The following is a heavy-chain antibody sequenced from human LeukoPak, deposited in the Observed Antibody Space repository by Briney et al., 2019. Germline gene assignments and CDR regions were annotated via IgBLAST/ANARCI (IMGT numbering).Heavy chain of an antibody. Sequence: GGSLRLSCAASGFTFNNYAMDWVRQPPGKGLEWGSSISGGGETTYYADSAKGRFTISRDNSQNTLYLQMNSLRAEDTAVYYCARDYADYVGYFFFDYWGQGTLVTVSS. V-gene: IGHV3-23*01. CDR2: ISGGGETT. D-gene: IGHD4-17*01. CDR3: ARDYADYVGYFFFDY. J-gene: IGHJ4*02. CDR1: GFTFNNYA.